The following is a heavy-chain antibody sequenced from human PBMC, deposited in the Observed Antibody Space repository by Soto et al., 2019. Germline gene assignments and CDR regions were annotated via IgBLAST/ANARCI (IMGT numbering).Heavy chain of an antibody. CDR3: ARDIGEMSAV. CDR1: GFTFSSST. V-gene: IGHV3-21*06. CDR2: ISSSSSYI. D-gene: IGHD3-10*01. Sequence: GGSLRLSCTGSGFTFSSSTMTWVRQGPGKGLECVSSISSSSSYIYFADSLKGRFTISRDNAKNSLYLQMNSLRAEDTAVYYCARDIGEMSAVWGQGTQVTVSS. J-gene: IGHJ4*02.